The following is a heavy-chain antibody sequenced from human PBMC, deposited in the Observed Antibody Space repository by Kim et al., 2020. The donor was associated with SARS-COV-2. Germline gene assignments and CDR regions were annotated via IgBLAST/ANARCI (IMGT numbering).Heavy chain of an antibody. Sequence: GGSLRLSCAASGFTFSSYGMHWVRQAPGKGLEWVAVISYDGSNKYYADSVKGRFTISRDNSKNTLYLQMNSLRAEDTAVYYCARRYSSSWYENWFDPWGQGTLVTVSS. J-gene: IGHJ5*02. CDR1: GFTFSSYG. D-gene: IGHD6-13*01. V-gene: IGHV3-33*05. CDR2: ISYDGSNK. CDR3: ARRYSSSWYENWFDP.